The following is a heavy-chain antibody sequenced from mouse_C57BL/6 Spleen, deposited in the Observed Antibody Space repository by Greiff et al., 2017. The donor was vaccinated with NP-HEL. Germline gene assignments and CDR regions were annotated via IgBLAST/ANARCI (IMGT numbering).Heavy chain of an antibody. V-gene: IGHV1-4*01. CDR2: INPSSGYT. D-gene: IGHD1-1*02. CDR3: ARGGFVSYKDYAMDY. CDR1: GYTFTSYT. Sequence: VQLQQSGAELARPGASVKMSCKASGYTFTSYTMHWVKQRPGQGLEWIGYINPSSGYTKYNQKFKDKATLTADKSSSTAYMQLSSLTSEDSAVYYCARGGFVSYKDYAMDYWGQGTSGTVSS. J-gene: IGHJ4*01.